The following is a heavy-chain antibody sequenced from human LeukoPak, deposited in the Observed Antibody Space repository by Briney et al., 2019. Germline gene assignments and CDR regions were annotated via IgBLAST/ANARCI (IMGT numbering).Heavy chain of an antibody. V-gene: IGHV1-18*01. CDR2: ISGFNVNT. J-gene: IGHJ4*02. CDR3: ARGTRYCSSSMCFAGIYHFDY. CDR1: GYTFTTYG. D-gene: IGHD2-2*01. Sequence: GASVKVSCKASGYTFTTYGIAWVRQAPGHGLEWMGWISGFNVNTNYAQKVQDRLTMTTDTSTSTAYMELRSLASDDTAVYYCARGTRYCSSSMCFAGIYHFDYWGQGTLVTVSS.